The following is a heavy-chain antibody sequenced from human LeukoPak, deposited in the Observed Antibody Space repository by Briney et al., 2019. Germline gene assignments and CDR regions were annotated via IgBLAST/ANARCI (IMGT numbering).Heavy chain of an antibody. V-gene: IGHV3-7*01. J-gene: IGHJ4*02. Sequence: GGSLRLSCAASGFTFSSYWMSWVRQAPGKGLEWVANIKQDGSEKYYVDSVKGRFTISRDNAKNSMYLQMDSLRAEDTAIYYCTTDHVGATVEFDSWGQGTLVTVSS. CDR1: GFTFSSYW. CDR2: IKQDGSEK. CDR3: TTDHVGATVEFDS. D-gene: IGHD1-26*01.